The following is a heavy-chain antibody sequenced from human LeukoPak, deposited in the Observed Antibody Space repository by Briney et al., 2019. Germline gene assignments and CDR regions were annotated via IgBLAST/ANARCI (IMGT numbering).Heavy chain of an antibody. CDR3: ARSDHFEVAATRDWYFDL. V-gene: IGHV1-46*01. J-gene: IGHJ2*01. CDR1: GYTFTSHY. D-gene: IGHD2-15*01. CDR2: INPSGGRT. Sequence: ASVKVSCKASGYTFTSHYMHWVRQAPGQGLEWMGIINPSGGRTTYAQKFQGRVTMTRDMSTSTVYMELSSLRSEDTAVYYCARSDHFEVAATRDWYFDLWGRGTLVTVSS.